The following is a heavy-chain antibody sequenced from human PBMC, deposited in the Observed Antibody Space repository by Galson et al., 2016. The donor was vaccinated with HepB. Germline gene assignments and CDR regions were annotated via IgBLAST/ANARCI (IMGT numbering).Heavy chain of an antibody. V-gene: IGHV1-46*01. J-gene: IGHJ4*02. D-gene: IGHD1-14*01. CDR1: GYTFTNDY. Sequence: SVKVSCKAPGYTFTNDYMHWVRQAPGQGLEWMGRIILSDGTTIHAQKFQGRVTMTRDMSTSAVFLELSNLGSDDTALYYCSRDNGNHSFDYWGQGTLVTVSS. CDR2: IILSDGTT. CDR3: SRDNGNHSFDY.